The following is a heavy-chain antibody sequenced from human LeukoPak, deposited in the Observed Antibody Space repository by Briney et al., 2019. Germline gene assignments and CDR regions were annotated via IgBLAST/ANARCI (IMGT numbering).Heavy chain of an antibody. Sequence: ASVKVSCKASGYTFTSYGISWVRQAPGQGLERMGWISAYNGNTNYAQKLQGRVTMTTDTSTSTAYMELRSLRPDDTAVYYCARDLRYYGSGSYLRRNWFDPWGQGTLVTVSS. CDR2: ISAYNGNT. CDR1: GYTFTSYG. D-gene: IGHD3-10*01. V-gene: IGHV1-18*01. CDR3: ARDLRYYGSGSYLRRNWFDP. J-gene: IGHJ5*02.